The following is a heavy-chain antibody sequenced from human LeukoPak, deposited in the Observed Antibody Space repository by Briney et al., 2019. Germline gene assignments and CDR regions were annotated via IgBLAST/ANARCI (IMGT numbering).Heavy chain of an antibody. CDR2: IKNKGDGGTT. D-gene: IGHD3-10*01. Sequence: GGSLRLSCAASGFTCNKAWMSWVRLAPGKGREGVGRIKNKGDGGTTDYAAPVKGRFTVSRDDSESTLYLQMNSVKTEDTAVYYCTTSGTPFEYWGQGTLVTVSS. CDR3: TTSGTPFEY. J-gene: IGHJ4*02. V-gene: IGHV3-15*01. CDR1: GFTCNKAW.